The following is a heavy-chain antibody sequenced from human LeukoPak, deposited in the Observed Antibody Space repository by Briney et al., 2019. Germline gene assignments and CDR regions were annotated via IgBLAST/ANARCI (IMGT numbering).Heavy chain of an antibody. CDR3: ARGYYDSSGYYWNYFDY. Sequence: PSETLSLTCAVSGYSISSGYDWGWIRQPPGKGLEWIGSIYHSGSIYYNASIKSRVTISVDTSKNQFSLKLSSVPAADTAVYYCARGYYDSSGYYWNYFDYWGQGTLVTVSS. D-gene: IGHD3-22*01. CDR2: IYHSGSI. CDR1: GYSISSGYD. V-gene: IGHV4-38-2*01. J-gene: IGHJ4*02.